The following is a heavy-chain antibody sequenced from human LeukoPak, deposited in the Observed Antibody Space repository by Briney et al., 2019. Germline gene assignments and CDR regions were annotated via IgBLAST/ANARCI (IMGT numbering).Heavy chain of an antibody. V-gene: IGHV3-21*01. D-gene: IGHD6-19*01. Sequence: GGSLRLSCAASGFTFSSYSMNWVRQAPGKGLEWVSPISSSGSYIYYADSVKGRFTISRDNAKNSLYLQMNSLRAEDTAVYYCARDSLPTRQWLVPHSDSWGQGTLVTVSS. CDR2: ISSSGSYI. CDR1: GFTFSSYS. CDR3: ARDSLPTRQWLVPHSDS. J-gene: IGHJ4*02.